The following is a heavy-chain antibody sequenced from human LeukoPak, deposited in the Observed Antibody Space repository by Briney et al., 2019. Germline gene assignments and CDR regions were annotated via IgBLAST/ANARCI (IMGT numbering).Heavy chain of an antibody. V-gene: IGHV4-38-2*02. CDR2: IYHSGIT. Sequence: KSSETLSLTCTVSGYSIRSGYYWGWIRQPPRKGLEWIGSIYHSGITYYNPSLKSRVTISVDTSKNQFSLKLSSVTAADTAVYYCARDGTGYSSGSMDVWGKGTTVTISS. D-gene: IGHD6-19*01. CDR1: GYSIRSGYY. J-gene: IGHJ6*04. CDR3: ARDGTGYSSGSMDV.